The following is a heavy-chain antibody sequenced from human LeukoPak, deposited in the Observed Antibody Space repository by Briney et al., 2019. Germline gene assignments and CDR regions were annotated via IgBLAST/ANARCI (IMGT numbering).Heavy chain of an antibody. CDR1: GFTFSSYS. CDR2: ISSSSSYI. J-gene: IGHJ4*02. V-gene: IGHV3-21*01. D-gene: IGHD3-10*01. Sequence: GGSLRLSCAASGFTFSSYSMNWVRQAPGKGLGWVSSISSSSSYIYYADSVKGRFTISRDNAKNSLYLQMNSLRAEDTAVYYCARGGRLLWFGESIDYWGQGTLVTVSS. CDR3: ARGGRLLWFGESIDY.